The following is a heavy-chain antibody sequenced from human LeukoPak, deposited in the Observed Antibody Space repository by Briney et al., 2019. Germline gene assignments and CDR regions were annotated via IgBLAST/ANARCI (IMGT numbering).Heavy chain of an antibody. CDR2: ITTSGGST. J-gene: IGHJ4*02. V-gene: IGHV3-23*01. Sequence: GGSLRLSCAASGFTVSSNHMNWVRQAPGKGLEWVSFITTSGGSTSYADSVKGRFTISRDNPRNTLYMQMNSLRDEDTAVYYCAIMHGYYDGSGYWVQWGQGTLVTVSS. CDR3: AIMHGYYDGSGYWVQ. CDR1: GFTVSSNH. D-gene: IGHD3-22*01.